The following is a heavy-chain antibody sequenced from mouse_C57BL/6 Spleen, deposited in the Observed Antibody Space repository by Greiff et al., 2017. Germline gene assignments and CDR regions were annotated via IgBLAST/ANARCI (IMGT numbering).Heavy chain of an antibody. J-gene: IGHJ3*01. CDR3: TTWDDGRSYGAWFDY. CDR2: VDPENGDT. Sequence: VQLQQSGAELVRPGASVKLSCTASGFNIKDDYMHWVKQRPEQGLEWIGWVDPENGDTEYASKFQGKATITADTSSNTSYLQLSSLTSEDTAVYYCTTWDDGRSYGAWFDYWGQGTLVTVSA. D-gene: IGHD1-1*01. CDR1: GFNIKDDY. V-gene: IGHV14-4*01.